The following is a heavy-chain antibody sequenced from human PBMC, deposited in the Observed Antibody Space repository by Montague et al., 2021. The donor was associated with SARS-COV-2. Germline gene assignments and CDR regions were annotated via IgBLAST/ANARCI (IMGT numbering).Heavy chain of an antibody. CDR1: GDSISTSTW. D-gene: IGHD6-13*01. J-gene: IGHJ6*02. Sequence: SETLSLTCRVSGDSISTSTWWTWVRQTPGTGLEWIGEIFHSRTINYNPSLKSRVSISVDKSNNQFSLRLSSLIAADTAVYYCATLSRRTAAGTRDYFGLDVWGQGTTVVVSS. CDR2: IFHSRTI. CDR3: ATLSRRTAAGTRDYFGLDV. V-gene: IGHV4-4*02.